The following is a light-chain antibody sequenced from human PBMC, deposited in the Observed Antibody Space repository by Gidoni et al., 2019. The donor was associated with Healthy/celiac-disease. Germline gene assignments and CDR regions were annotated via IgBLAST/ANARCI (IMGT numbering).Light chain of an antibody. CDR2: DAS. V-gene: IGKV3-11*01. J-gene: IGKJ3*01. CDR3: QQRSNWPPN. CDR1: QSVSSD. Sequence: ELVLPQSPATLSLSPGERATLSCRASQSVSSDLAWYQQKPGQAPRLLIYDASNRATGIPARFSGSGSGTDFTLTISSLEPEDCAVYYCQQRSNWPPNFGPGTKVDIK.